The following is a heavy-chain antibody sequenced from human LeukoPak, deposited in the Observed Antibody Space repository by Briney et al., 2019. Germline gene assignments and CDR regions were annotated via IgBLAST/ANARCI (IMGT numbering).Heavy chain of an antibody. D-gene: IGHD3-10*01. CDR3: ARRGSGRVDY. Sequence: SETLSLTCAVYGGSFSGYYGSWIRQSPGKGLEWIGNIFYTGSTDYNPSLKSRVTISVDTSKNQFSLKLNSVTAADTAMYYCARRGSGRVDYWGQGTLVTVSS. CDR2: IFYTGST. CDR1: GGSFSGYY. J-gene: IGHJ4*02. V-gene: IGHV4-59*01.